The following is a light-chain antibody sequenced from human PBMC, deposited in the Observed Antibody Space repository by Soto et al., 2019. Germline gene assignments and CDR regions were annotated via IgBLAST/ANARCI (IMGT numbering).Light chain of an antibody. CDR1: QSVGSSY. J-gene: IGKJ1*01. CDR3: QQYGSSPST. V-gene: IGKV3-20*01. CDR2: GAS. Sequence: EIVLTQSPGTLSLSPGESATLSCRASQSVGSSYLAWYRQKPGQAPRLLIYGASSRATGIPDRFSGGGSGTDFTLTISRLEPEDFPVYYCQQYGSSPSTFGQGTKVEIK.